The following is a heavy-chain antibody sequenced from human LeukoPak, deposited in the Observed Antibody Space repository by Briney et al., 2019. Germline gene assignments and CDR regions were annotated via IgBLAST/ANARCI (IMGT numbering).Heavy chain of an antibody. V-gene: IGHV3-23*01. J-gene: IGHJ4*02. Sequence: GGSLRLSCAASGFTFSSYAMSWVRQAPGKGVEWVSAISGSGGSTYYADAVKARFTTSRDNSKNTLYLQVNSLRAEDTAVYYCARGCGGDCYSADYWGQGTLVTVSS. CDR3: ARGCGGDCYSADY. CDR1: GFTFSSYA. CDR2: ISGSGGST. D-gene: IGHD2-21*01.